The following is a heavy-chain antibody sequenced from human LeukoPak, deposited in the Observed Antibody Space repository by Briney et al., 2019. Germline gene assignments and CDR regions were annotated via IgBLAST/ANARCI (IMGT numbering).Heavy chain of an antibody. V-gene: IGHV5-51*01. CDR2: IYPGDSGT. Sequence: WIRQHPGKGLEWMGIIYPGDSGTRYSPSFQGQVTISADKSISTAYLQWSSLKASDTAMYYCARRVGYSLDYWGQGTLVTVSS. J-gene: IGHJ4*02. D-gene: IGHD2-21*01. CDR3: ARRVGYSLDY.